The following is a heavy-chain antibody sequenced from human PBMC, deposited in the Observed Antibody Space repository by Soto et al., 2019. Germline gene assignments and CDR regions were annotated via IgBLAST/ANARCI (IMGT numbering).Heavy chain of an antibody. J-gene: IGHJ3*02. CDR3: ARDRRAMRSRDAFEI. CDR2: INPSGGST. Sequence: ASVKVSCKASGYTFTSYYMHWVRQAPGQGLEWMGIINPSGGSTSYAQKFQGRVTMTRDTSTSTVYMELSSLRSEDTAVYYCARDRRAMRSRDAFEIWDQGTMVTVSS. D-gene: IGHD5-18*01. CDR1: GYTFTSYY. V-gene: IGHV1-46*01.